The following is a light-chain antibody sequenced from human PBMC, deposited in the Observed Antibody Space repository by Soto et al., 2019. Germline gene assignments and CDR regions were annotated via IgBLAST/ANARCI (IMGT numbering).Light chain of an antibody. CDR2: DAS. CDR3: QQRQYWPPEIT. Sequence: DIVLTPSPATLSLSPGNRVTLSCRANERISHSLAWYQQKPGQAPRILIYDASFRATGIPERFSGSGSGTDFTLTISSLEPEDFAIYYCQQRQYWPPEITFGQGTRLEIK. V-gene: IGKV3-11*01. J-gene: IGKJ5*01. CDR1: ERISHS.